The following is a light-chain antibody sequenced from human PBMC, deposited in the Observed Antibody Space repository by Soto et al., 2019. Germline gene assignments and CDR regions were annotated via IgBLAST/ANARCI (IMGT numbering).Light chain of an antibody. CDR3: QQYNSYPWT. CDR1: LSISSW. CDR2: KAS. Sequence: DIQMTQSPSTLSASVGDRVTITCRASLSISSWLAWYQQKPGRAPNLLIYKASSLEVGVPSRFSGSGSGTEYTLTISSLQPDDFATYYCQQYNSYPWTFGQGTKLEI. J-gene: IGKJ2*02. V-gene: IGKV1-5*03.